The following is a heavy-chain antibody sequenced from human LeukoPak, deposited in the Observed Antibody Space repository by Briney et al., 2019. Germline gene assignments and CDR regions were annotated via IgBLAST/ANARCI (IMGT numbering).Heavy chain of an antibody. CDR1: GFTFSNYW. CDR3: ARAYSSGWYIGDAFDI. D-gene: IGHD6-19*01. Sequence: GGSLRLSCEGSGFTFSNYWMGWVRQAPGKGLQWVANIKTDGSEKYYVDSVKGRFTISRDNAKNSLYVQMNSLRAEDTAVYYCARAYSSGWYIGDAFDIWGQGTMVTVSS. V-gene: IGHV3-7*01. CDR2: IKTDGSEK. J-gene: IGHJ3*02.